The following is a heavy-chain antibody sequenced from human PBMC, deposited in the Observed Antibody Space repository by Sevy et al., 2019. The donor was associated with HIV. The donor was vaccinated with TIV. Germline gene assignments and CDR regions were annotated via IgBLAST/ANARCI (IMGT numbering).Heavy chain of an antibody. CDR1: GFTFDVYA. Sequence: GGSLRLSCAASGFTFDVYAMHWVRQAPGKGLEWVSLVSWDGGTSYYEDSVKGRFTVSRDNRKNSLHLQMNSLRAEDTGMYYCAKGLQWTGTQSALDYWGQGTLVTVSS. CDR3: AKGLQWTGTQSALDY. J-gene: IGHJ4*02. CDR2: VSWDGGTS. V-gene: IGHV3-43D*03. D-gene: IGHD3-10*01.